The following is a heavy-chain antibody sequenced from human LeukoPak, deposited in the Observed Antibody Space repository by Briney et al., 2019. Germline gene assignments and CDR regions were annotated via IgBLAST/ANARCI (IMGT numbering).Heavy chain of an antibody. CDR3: ARQFGPLAY. D-gene: IGHD3-16*01. CDR1: GFTFSNYE. V-gene: IGHV3-48*03. J-gene: IGHJ4*02. CDR2: ISGSSSNM. Sequence: GGSLRLSRAASGFTFSNYEMNWVRQAPGKGLEWVSYISGSSSNMYYADSVKGRFTISRDNSKNSLYLQMNSLRAEDTAVYYCARQFGPLAYWGQGTLVTVSS.